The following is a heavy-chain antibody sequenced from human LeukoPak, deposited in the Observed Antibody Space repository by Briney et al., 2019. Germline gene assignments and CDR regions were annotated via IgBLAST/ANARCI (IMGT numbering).Heavy chain of an antibody. J-gene: IGHJ4*02. V-gene: IGHV3-23*01. D-gene: IGHD1-26*01. CDR1: GFTFSSYA. CDR2: ISGSGGST. Sequence: GGSLRLSCAASGFTFSSYAMSWVRQAPGKGLEWVSAISGSGGSTYYADSVKGRFTISRGNSKNTLYLQMNSLRAEDTAVYYCAKAPYILPEYHSGSYSYFDYWGQGTLVTVSS. CDR3: AKAPYILPEYHSGSYSYFDY.